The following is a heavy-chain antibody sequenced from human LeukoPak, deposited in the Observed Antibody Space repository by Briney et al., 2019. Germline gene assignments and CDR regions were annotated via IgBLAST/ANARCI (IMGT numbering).Heavy chain of an antibody. Sequence: GGSLRLSCTASGFTFSSYSMTWVRQAPGKGLEWVANIKHDGSEQYYVDSVRGRATISRDNAKNSVHLQMNNLRVEDTAVYFCARHNWYQFDYWGQGTLVTASS. D-gene: IGHD1-1*01. CDR3: ARHNWYQFDY. CDR1: GFTFSSYS. V-gene: IGHV3-7*01. CDR2: IKHDGSEQ. J-gene: IGHJ4*02.